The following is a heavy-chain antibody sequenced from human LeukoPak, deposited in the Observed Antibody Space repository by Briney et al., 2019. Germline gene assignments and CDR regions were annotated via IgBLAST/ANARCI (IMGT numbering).Heavy chain of an antibody. CDR1: GFTFSIYD. CDR2: ISGSGDNT. V-gene: IGHV3-23*01. Sequence: PGGSLRLSCAASGFTFSIYDMSWVRQAPGKGLEWVSAISGSGDNTYYADSVKGRFTISRDNPKNTLYLQMNSLRAEDTAVYYCAKIHYYGSGSPDYWGQGTLVTVSS. D-gene: IGHD3-10*01. J-gene: IGHJ4*02. CDR3: AKIHYYGSGSPDY.